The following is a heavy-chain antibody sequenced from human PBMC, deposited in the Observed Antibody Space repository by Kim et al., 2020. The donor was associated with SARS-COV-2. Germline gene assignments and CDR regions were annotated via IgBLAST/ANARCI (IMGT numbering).Heavy chain of an antibody. CDR3: TRDPNPPIVVVIAPYFDY. D-gene: IGHD2-21*01. CDR1: GFTFGDYA. CDR2: IRSKAYGGTT. V-gene: IGHV3-49*04. J-gene: IGHJ4*02. Sequence: GGSLRLSCTASGFTFGDYAMSWVRQAPGKGLEWVGFIRSKAYGGTTEYAASVKGRFTISRDDSKSIAYLQMNSLKTEDTAVYYCTRDPNPPIVVVIAPYFDYWGQGTLVTVSS.